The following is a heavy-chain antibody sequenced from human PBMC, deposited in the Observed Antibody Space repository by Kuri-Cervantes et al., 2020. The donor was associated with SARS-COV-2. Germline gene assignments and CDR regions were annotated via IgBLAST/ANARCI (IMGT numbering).Heavy chain of an antibody. J-gene: IGHJ6*02. CDR3: ARGGQRVLVGDDDYDFWSGYSSGMDV. CDR1: GGSISSSSYY. CDR2: IYYSGST. Sequence: SETLSLTCTVSGGSISSSSYYWGWILQPPGKGLEWIGSIYYSGSTYYNPSLKSRVTISVDTSKNQFSLKLSSVTAADTAVYYCARGGQRVLVGDDDYDFWSGYSSGMDVWGQGTTVTVSS. D-gene: IGHD3-3*01. V-gene: IGHV4-39*01.